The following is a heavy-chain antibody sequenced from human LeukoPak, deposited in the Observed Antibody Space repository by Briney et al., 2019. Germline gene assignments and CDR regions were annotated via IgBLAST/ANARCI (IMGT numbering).Heavy chain of an antibody. J-gene: IGHJ4*02. CDR1: GFTFSSYW. V-gene: IGHV3-7*01. D-gene: IGHD3-22*01. CDR3: ASLILGYYYDSSGYYEYNY. CDR2: IKQDGSEK. Sequence: PGGSLRLSCAASGFTFSSYWMSWVRQAPGKGLEWVANIKQDGSEKYYVDSVKGRFTISRDNAKSSLYLQMNSLRAEDTAVYYCASLILGYYYDSSGYYEYNYWGQGTLVTVSS.